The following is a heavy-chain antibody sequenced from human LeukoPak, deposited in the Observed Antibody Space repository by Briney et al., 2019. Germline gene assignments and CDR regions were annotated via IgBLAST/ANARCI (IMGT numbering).Heavy chain of an antibody. CDR3: ARLDTANWFDP. CDR2: ISSSSSYI. Sequence: GGSLRLSCAASGFTFSSYSMNWVRQAPGKGLEWVSSISSSSSYIYYADSVKGRFTISRDNAKNSLYLQMNSLRAEDTAVYYCARLDTANWFDPWGQGTLVTVSS. D-gene: IGHD5-18*01. CDR1: GFTFSSYS. J-gene: IGHJ5*02. V-gene: IGHV3-21*01.